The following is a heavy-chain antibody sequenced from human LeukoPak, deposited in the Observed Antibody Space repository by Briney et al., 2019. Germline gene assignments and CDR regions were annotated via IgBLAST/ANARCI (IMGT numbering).Heavy chain of an antibody. CDR1: GFTFSNAW. D-gene: IGHD6-19*01. V-gene: IGHV3-21*01. CDR2: ISSSSSYI. CDR3: ARIGRAGDAFDI. Sequence: GGSLRLACAASGFTFSNAWMNWVRQAPGKGLEWVSSISSSSSYIYYADSVKGRFTISRDNAKNSLYLQMNSLRAEDTAVYYCARIGRAGDAFDIWGQGTMVTVSS. J-gene: IGHJ3*02.